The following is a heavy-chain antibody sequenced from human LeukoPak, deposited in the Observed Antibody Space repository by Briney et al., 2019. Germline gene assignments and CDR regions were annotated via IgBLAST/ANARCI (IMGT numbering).Heavy chain of an antibody. CDR2: INNRGTT. CDR3: ARYRDGDSDISLDI. D-gene: IGHD4-17*01. CDR1: GDSITSDY. J-gene: IGHJ4*02. Sequence: PSETLSLTCTVSGDSITSDYWSWLRQPPGTGLEWIGFINNRGTTSYNPSLKSRVTISRDMSKNQFALKLSSVSAADTAVYYCARYRDGDSDISLDIWGQGTLVTVSS. V-gene: IGHV4-59*08.